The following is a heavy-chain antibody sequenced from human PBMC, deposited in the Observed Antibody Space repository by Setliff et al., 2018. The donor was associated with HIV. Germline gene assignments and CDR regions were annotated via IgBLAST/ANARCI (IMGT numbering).Heavy chain of an antibody. D-gene: IGHD6-19*01. J-gene: IGHJ6*03. CDR2: IYYSGTT. Sequence: PSETLSLTCTVSGGSMRSSSFYWGWIRQAPGKGLEWIGSIYYSGTTYYNLSVKSRVTISVDTSKNQFSLRLTSVTAADTAVYYCARHHSSAPLRRWDNYYYMDVWGKGTTVTVSS. V-gene: IGHV4-39*01. CDR1: GGSMRSSSFY. CDR3: ARHHSSAPLRRWDNYYYMDV.